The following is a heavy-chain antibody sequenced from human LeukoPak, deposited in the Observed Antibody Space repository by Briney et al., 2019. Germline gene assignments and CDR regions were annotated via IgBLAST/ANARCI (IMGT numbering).Heavy chain of an antibody. V-gene: IGHV4-34*01. CDR2: INHSGST. CDR1: GGSFSGYY. CDR3: AGGLVTPRGAFDI. D-gene: IGHD2-21*02. Sequence: PSETLSLTCAVYGGSFSGYYWSWIRQPPGKGLGWIGEINHSGSTNYNPSLKSRVTISVDTSKNQFSLKLSSVTAADTAVYYCAGGLVTPRGAFDIWGQGTMVTVSS. J-gene: IGHJ3*02.